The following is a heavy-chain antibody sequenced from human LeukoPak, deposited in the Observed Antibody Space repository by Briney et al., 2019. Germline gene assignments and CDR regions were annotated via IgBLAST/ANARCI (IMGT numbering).Heavy chain of an antibody. V-gene: IGHV3-21*01. CDR3: ARGRDGYNYLYYYYYMDV. CDR1: GFTFSSYS. CDR2: ISSSSSYI. Sequence: GGSLRLSCAASGFTFSSYSMNWVRQAPGKGLEWVSSISSSSSYIYYADSVKGRFTISRDNAKDSLYLQMNSLRAEDTAVYYCARGRDGYNYLYYYYYMDVWGKGTTVTVSS. D-gene: IGHD5-24*01. J-gene: IGHJ6*03.